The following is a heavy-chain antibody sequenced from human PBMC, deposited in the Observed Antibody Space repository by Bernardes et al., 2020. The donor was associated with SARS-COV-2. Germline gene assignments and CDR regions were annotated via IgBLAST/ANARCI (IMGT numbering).Heavy chain of an antibody. CDR1: GFTVSSNY. Sequence: GGSLRLSCAASGFTVSSNYMGWVRQAPGKGLEWVSVIYRGGSTYYADSVKGRFSISRDNSKNTLFLQMNSLRVEDTAVYYCASRMATRWGFDYWGQGTLVTVSS. J-gene: IGHJ4*02. CDR2: IYRGGST. V-gene: IGHV3-66*02. D-gene: IGHD5-12*01. CDR3: ASRMATRWGFDY.